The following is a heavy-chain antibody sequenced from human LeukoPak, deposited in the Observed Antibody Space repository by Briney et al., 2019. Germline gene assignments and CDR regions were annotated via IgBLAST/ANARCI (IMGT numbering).Heavy chain of an antibody. CDR1: GFTFSTYN. J-gene: IGHJ3*02. D-gene: IGHD3-22*01. CDR2: ITSSSSYI. Sequence: PGGSLRLSCAASGFTFSTYNMNGVRQAPGKGLEWVSSITSSSSYIYYADSVKGRFTISRDNAKNSLYLQMNSLRAEDTAVYYCARGQYYYDSSGYSVFAFDIWGQGTMVTVSS. V-gene: IGHV3-21*01. CDR3: ARGQYYYDSSGYSVFAFDI.